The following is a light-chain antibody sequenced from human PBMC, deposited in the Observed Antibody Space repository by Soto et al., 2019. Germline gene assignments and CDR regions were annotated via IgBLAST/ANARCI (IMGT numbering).Light chain of an antibody. Sequence: EIVMTQSPATLSVSPGERATLSCRASQSVSSNFLAWYQQKPGQAPRLLIYDGSNRATGIPDRFSGSGSGTDFTLTISRLEPEDFAVYNCQQYDSSPRTFGQGTKVDI. CDR3: QQYDSSPRT. J-gene: IGKJ1*01. V-gene: IGKV3-20*01. CDR1: QSVSSNF. CDR2: DGS.